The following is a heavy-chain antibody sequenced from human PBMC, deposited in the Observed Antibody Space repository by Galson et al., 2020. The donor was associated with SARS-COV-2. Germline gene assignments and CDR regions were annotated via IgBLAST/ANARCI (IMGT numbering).Heavy chain of an antibody. D-gene: IGHD2-8*01. J-gene: IGHJ6*02. CDR2: IKQDGSEK. CDR1: GFTLSSYR. CDR3: ARDNDYYYAMDV. V-gene: IGHV3-7*01. Sequence: GGSLRLSCAASGFTLSSYRMNCVRQAPRKALEWVANIKQDGSEKYYVDSVKGRFTTSRAKAKNSLYLQRHSLRVEDTAVYYCARDNDYYYAMDVWGQGTAVTVSS.